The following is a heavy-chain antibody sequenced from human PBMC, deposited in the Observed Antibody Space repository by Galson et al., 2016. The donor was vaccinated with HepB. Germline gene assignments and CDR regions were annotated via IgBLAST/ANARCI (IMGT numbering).Heavy chain of an antibody. CDR2: ISGSGDET. CDR3: ASGIAVTTSNSFWYFDL. CDR1: GFTFSNYG. J-gene: IGHJ2*01. D-gene: IGHD3-10*01. V-gene: IGHV3-23*01. Sequence: SLRLSCAASGFTFSNYGMSWVRQAPGKGLDWVSTISGSGDETNYADSVKGRFTFSRDNSKNTLYLQMTSLRAEDTAVYYCASGIAVTTSNSFWYFDLWGRGTLVTVSS.